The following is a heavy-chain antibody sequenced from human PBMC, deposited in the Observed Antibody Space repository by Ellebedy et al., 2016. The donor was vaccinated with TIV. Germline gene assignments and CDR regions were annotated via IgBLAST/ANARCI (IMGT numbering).Heavy chain of an antibody. D-gene: IGHD3-9*01. CDR2: FDPEDGET. CDR1: GGTFSSYA. CDR3: ATSLITIFSD. Sequence: ASVKVSCXASGGTFSSYAISWVRQAPGKGLEWMGGFDPEDGETIYAQKFQGRVTMTEDTSTDTAYMELSSLRSEDTAVYYCATSLITIFSDWGQGTLVTVSS. J-gene: IGHJ4*02. V-gene: IGHV1-24*01.